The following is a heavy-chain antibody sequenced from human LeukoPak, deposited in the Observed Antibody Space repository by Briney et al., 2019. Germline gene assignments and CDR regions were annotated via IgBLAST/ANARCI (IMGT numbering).Heavy chain of an antibody. CDR2: ITRTGDST. D-gene: IGHD3-9*01. CDR3: AKVLRYFMDV. V-gene: IGHV3-23*01. Sequence: PGGSLRLSCAASGFTFSNYAMRWVRQAPGKGLEWVSTITRTGDSTYYADSVKGRFTISRDNSKNTLYLQMNSLRAEDTAVYYCAKVLRYFMDVWGQGTTVTVSS. J-gene: IGHJ6*02. CDR1: GFTFSNYA.